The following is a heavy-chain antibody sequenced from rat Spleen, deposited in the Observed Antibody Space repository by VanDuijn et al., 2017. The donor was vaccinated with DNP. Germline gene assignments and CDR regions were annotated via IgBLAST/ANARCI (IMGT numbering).Heavy chain of an antibody. CDR2: ISYSGTT. J-gene: IGHJ1*01. CDR3: ARARQQSPSWYFDF. D-gene: IGHD1-1*01. V-gene: IGHV3-1*01. CDR1: GYSITSNY. Sequence: EVQLQESGPGLVKPSQSLSLTCSVTGYSITSNYWGWIRKFPGRRMEWMAYISYSGTTGYNPSLKSRFSITRDTSKNQFFLQLNSVTTEDTATYYCARARQQSPSWYFDFWGPGTMVTVSS.